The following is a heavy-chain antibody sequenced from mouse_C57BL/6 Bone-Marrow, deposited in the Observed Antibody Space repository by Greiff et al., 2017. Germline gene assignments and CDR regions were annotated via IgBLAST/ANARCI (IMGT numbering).Heavy chain of an antibody. Sequence: VQLQQSGAELVRPGTSVKVSCKASGYAFTNYLIEWVKQRPGQGLEWIGVINPGSGGTNYNEKFKGKATLTADKSSSTAYMQLSSLTSADSAVYFCARTLYYDLDYYAMDYWGQGTSVTVSS. V-gene: IGHV1-54*01. D-gene: IGHD2-4*01. J-gene: IGHJ4*01. CDR3: ARTLYYDLDYYAMDY. CDR2: INPGSGGT. CDR1: GYAFTNYL.